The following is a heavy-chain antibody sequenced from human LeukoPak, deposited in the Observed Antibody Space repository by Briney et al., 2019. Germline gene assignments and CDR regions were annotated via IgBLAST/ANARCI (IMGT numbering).Heavy chain of an antibody. D-gene: IGHD6-19*01. CDR1: GVSISSSCYY. J-gene: IGHJ4*02. V-gene: IGHV4-39*01. CDR3: ARGRSDQRYSSGWSVIDY. CDR2: IFYSGST. Sequence: SSETLSLTCNVSGVSISSSCYYWGWIRQPPGKGLEWVGSIFYSGSTYYNPSLKSRVTISVDTSKNQFSLKLSSVTAADTAVYYCARGRSDQRYSSGWSVIDYWGQGTLVTVSS.